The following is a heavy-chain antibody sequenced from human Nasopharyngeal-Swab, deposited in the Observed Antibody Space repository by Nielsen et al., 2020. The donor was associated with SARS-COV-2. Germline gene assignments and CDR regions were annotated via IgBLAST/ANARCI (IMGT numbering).Heavy chain of an antibody. Sequence: GGSLRLSCAISGFTFSPYTMTWVRQAPGKGLQWISYITSGNSVQYADSVRGRITISRDNAKNSLYLQMNSLTAEDTAVYYCARERGGGYGDDWGQGTLVTVSS. CDR1: GFTFSPYT. CDR2: ITSGNSV. D-gene: IGHD5-12*01. V-gene: IGHV3-48*04. J-gene: IGHJ4*02. CDR3: ARERGGGYGDD.